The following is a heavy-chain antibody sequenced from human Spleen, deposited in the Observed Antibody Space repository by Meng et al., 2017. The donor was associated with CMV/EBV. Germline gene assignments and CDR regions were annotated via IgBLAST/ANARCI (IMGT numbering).Heavy chain of an antibody. CDR3: ASYDFWSGGLDY. CDR2: ISGSGGST. CDR1: GFPFSSYA. V-gene: IGHV3-23*01. Sequence: GESLKIYCAASGFPFSSYAMSWVRQAPGKGLEWVSAISGSGGSTYYADSVKGRFTISRDNSKNTLYLQMNSLRAEDTAVYYCASYDFWSGGLDYWGQGTLVTVSS. J-gene: IGHJ4*02. D-gene: IGHD3-3*01.